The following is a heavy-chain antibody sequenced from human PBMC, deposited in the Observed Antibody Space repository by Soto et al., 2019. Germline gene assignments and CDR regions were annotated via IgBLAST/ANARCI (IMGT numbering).Heavy chain of an antibody. CDR1: GFTFSRYA. J-gene: IGHJ4*02. V-gene: IGHV3-23*01. CDR3: AKDARAYGSGSQTYFDD. D-gene: IGHD3-10*01. CDR2: ISDSGAYT. Sequence: PGGSLRLSCVASGFTFSRYAMTWVRQAPGKGLAWVSAISDSGAYTHYTDSVKGRFTISRDNSKNTLYLQMNSLRAEDTAVYFCAKDARAYGSGSQTYFDDWGQGTQVTVSS.